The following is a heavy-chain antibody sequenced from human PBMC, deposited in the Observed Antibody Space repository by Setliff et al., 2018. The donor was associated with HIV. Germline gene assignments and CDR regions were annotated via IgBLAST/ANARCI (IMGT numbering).Heavy chain of an antibody. Sequence: ASVKVSCKASGYTFNDYHIYWVRQAPGQGLEWMGWINPDSDATNYAQKFQGRVTMTRDTSVSTAYMELSSLKSDDTAVYYRSRGFDSGWDRVDKFDPWGQGTLVTVSS. D-gene: IGHD6-25*01. V-gene: IGHV1-2*02. J-gene: IGHJ5*02. CDR3: SRGFDSGWDRVDKFDP. CDR2: INPDSDAT. CDR1: GYTFNDYH.